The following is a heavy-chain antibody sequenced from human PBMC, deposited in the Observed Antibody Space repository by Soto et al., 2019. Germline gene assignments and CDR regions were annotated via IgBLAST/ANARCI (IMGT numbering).Heavy chain of an antibody. D-gene: IGHD3-22*01. V-gene: IGHV4-30-4*01. J-gene: IGHJ4*02. CDR1: GGSISSDVYY. Sequence: SETLSLTCTVSGGSISSDVYYWSWIRQPPGKDLEWIGYISYSGSTYYNPSLKGRVIISVDTSENQFSLKVTSVTAADTAVYYCARVYYDTRGHAGFDYWGQGTLVAVSS. CDR3: ARVYYDTRGHAGFDY. CDR2: ISYSGST.